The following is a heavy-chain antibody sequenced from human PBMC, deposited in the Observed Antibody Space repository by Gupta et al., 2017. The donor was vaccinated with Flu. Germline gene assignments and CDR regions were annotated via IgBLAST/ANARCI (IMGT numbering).Heavy chain of an antibody. J-gene: IGHJ5*02. V-gene: IGHV3-23*01. Sequence: EVQLLESGGGLVQPGGSLRLSCAASGFTFSSYALSWVRQAPGKGLEWVSAISGSGGSTYYADSVEGRFTISRDNSKNTLYLQMNSLRAEDTAVYYCAKDDRGDFLEWQNTWGQGTLVTVSS. D-gene: IGHD3-3*01. CDR2: ISGSGGST. CDR1: GFTFSSYA. CDR3: AKDDRGDFLEWQNT.